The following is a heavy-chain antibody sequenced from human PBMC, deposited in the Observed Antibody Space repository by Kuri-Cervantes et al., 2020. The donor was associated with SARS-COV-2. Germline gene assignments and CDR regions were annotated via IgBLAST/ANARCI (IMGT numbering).Heavy chain of an antibody. CDR3: ARRRVHRSSLTYYFDY. D-gene: IGHD1-1*01. V-gene: IGHV4-34*01. CDR1: GGSFSGYY. J-gene: IGHJ4*02. CDR2: INHSGST. Sequence: SETLSLTCAVYGGSFSGYYWSWIRQPPGKGLEWIGEINHSGSTNYNPSLKSRVTISVSTSKNQFSLKLSPVTAADTAVYYCARRRVHRSSLTYYFDYWGQGTLVTVSS.